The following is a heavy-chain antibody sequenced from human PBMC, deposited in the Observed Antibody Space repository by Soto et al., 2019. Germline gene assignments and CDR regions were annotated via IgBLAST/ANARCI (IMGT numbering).Heavy chain of an antibody. CDR2: IKQDGSEK. CDR1: GFTFSSYW. J-gene: IGHJ4*02. V-gene: IGHV3-7*05. Sequence: GGSLRLSCAASGFTFSSYWMSWVRQAPGKGLEWVDNIKQDGSEKYHVDSVKGRFTISRDNAKNSLYLQMNSLRAEDTAVYYCARSRSYGDYVYWGQGTLVTVSS. D-gene: IGHD4-17*01. CDR3: ARSRSYGDYVY.